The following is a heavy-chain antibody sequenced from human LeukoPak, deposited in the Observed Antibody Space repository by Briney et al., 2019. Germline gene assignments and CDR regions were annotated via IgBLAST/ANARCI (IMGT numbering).Heavy chain of an antibody. J-gene: IGHJ4*02. D-gene: IGHD6-19*01. V-gene: IGHV3-30*02. CDR2: IRYDGSNK. CDR3: AKAARGAVAGYY. CDR1: GFTFSSYG. Sequence: GGALRLSCAASGFTFSSYGMHWVRQAPGKGLEWVAFIRYDGSNKYYADSVKGRFTISRDNSKNTLYLQMNSLRAEDTAVYYCAKAARGAVAGYYWGQGTLVTVSS.